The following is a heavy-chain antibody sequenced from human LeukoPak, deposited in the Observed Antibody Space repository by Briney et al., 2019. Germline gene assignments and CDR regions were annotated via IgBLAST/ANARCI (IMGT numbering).Heavy chain of an antibody. V-gene: IGHV3-30*02. D-gene: IGHD6-6*01. CDR1: GFTFSSYS. Sequence: GGSLRLSCAASGFTFSSYSMNWVRQAPGKGLEWVAFIRYDGSNKYYADSVKGRFTISRDNSKNTLYLQMNSLRAEDTAVYYCAKDWRYSSSYYYYYYMDVWGKGTTVTVSS. J-gene: IGHJ6*03. CDR2: IRYDGSNK. CDR3: AKDWRYSSSYYYYYYMDV.